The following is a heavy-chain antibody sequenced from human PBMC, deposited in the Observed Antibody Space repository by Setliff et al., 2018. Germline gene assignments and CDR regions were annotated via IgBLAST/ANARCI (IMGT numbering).Heavy chain of an antibody. V-gene: IGHV4-4*08. CDR1: GDSIYNHF. CDR2: IYSTGST. D-gene: IGHD3-22*01. J-gene: IGHJ4*02. CDR3: ARRDSTGYYGYSFDF. Sequence: ASETLSLTCTVSGDSIYNHFWSWVRQPPGKGLEWIGYIYSTGSTNYNPSLKSRVAISIDTSKNQFSLKVNSVTAADTAVYYCARRDSTGYYGYSFDFWGQGTLVTAPQ.